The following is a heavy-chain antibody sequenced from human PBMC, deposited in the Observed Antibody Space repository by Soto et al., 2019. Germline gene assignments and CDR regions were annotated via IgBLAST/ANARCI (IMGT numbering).Heavy chain of an antibody. CDR2: IRDKADNYAT. V-gene: IGHV3-73*01. D-gene: IGHD6-19*01. CDR1: GFTFSGSP. Sequence: GGSLRLSCAASGFTFSGSPMHWVRQASGKGLEWVGRIRDKADNYATTYAASVKGRFTFSRDDSENTAYLQMNSLKIEDTAFYHCTTGIEVAGLLYWGQGTLVTVS. CDR3: TTGIEVAGLLY. J-gene: IGHJ4*02.